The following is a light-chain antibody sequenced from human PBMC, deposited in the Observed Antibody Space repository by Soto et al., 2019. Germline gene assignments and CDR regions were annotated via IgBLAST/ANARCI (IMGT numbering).Light chain of an antibody. J-gene: IGLJ2*01. V-gene: IGLV2-8*01. CDR1: SSDVGAYNF. CDR2: EVS. Sequence: QSALTQPPSASGSPGQSVTISCTGTSSDVGAYNFVSWYQQHPGKAPKLMIYEVSERPSGVPARFSGSKSGNTASLTVSGLQAEDEADYYCTSYAGANIFVVFGGGTKLTVL. CDR3: TSYAGANIFVV.